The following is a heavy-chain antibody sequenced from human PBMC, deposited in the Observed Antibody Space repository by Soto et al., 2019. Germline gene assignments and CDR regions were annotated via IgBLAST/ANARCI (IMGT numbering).Heavy chain of an antibody. CDR1: GGSISSGDYY. D-gene: IGHD2-21*02. J-gene: IGHJ5*02. CDR2: IYYSGST. CDR3: ARGIAYCGGDCYAGWFDP. V-gene: IGHV4-30-4*01. Sequence: QVQLQESGPGLVKPSQTLSLTCTVSGGSISSGDYYWSWIRQPPGKGLEWIGYIYYSGSTYYNPSLKSRVTISVDTSKNQFSLKLSSVTAADTAVYYCARGIAYCGGDCYAGWFDPWGQGTLVTVSS.